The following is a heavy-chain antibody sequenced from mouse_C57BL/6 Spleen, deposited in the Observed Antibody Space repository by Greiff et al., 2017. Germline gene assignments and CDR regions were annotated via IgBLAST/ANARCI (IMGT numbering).Heavy chain of an antibody. CDR2: INPSNGGT. CDR3: ASPIYDGYLFAY. Sequence: QVQLQQSGTELVKPGASVKLSCKASGYTFTSYWMHWVKQRPGQGLEWIGNINPSNGGTNYNEKFKSKATLTVDKSSSTAYMQLSSLTSEDSAVYYCASPIYDGYLFAYWGQGTLVTVSA. D-gene: IGHD2-3*01. V-gene: IGHV1-53*01. CDR1: GYTFTSYW. J-gene: IGHJ3*01.